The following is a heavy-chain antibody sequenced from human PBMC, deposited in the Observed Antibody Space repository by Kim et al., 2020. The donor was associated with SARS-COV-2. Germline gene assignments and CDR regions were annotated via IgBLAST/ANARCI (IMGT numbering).Heavy chain of an antibody. J-gene: IGHJ5*02. CDR1: GGSFSGYY. V-gene: IGHV4-34*01. CDR2: INHSGST. D-gene: IGHD3-22*01. Sequence: SETLSLTCAVYGGSFSGYYWSWIRQPPGKGLEWIGEINHSGSTNYNPSLKSRVTISVDTSKNQFSLKLSSVTAADTAVYYCARVMKYYYDSSGYYYWFDPWGQGTLVTVSS. CDR3: ARVMKYYYDSSGYYYWFDP.